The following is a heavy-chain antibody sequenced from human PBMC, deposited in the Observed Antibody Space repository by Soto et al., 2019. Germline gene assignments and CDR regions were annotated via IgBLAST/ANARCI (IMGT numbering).Heavy chain of an antibody. D-gene: IGHD5-12*01. V-gene: IGHV2-5*01. J-gene: IGHJ5*02. CDR3: AQLSGYDAGGWFDP. Sequence: QITLKESGPTLVKPTQTLTLTCTFSGFSLSTDGVGVGWIRQPPGKAPEWLALIYWNDDKRFSPSLNTRLTITKYTSKNQVVLTLTNMDPVDTATYYCAQLSGYDAGGWFDPWGQGTLVTVSS. CDR1: GFSLSTDGVG. CDR2: IYWNDDK.